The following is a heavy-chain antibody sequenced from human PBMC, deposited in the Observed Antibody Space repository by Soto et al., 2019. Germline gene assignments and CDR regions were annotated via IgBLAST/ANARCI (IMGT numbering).Heavy chain of an antibody. V-gene: IGHV3-74*01. D-gene: IGHD3-10*01. J-gene: IGHJ6*02. CDR2: INSDGSRV. CDR3: ARGWVNYGSESYDV. Sequence: PGGSLRLSCAASGFSFSSNWMHWVRQAPGKGLVWVSRINSDGSRVAYADSVKGRFTISRDNAKNTLFLQMNSLRAEDTAVYYCARGWVNYGSESYDVWGQGTTVTVSS. CDR1: GFSFSSNW.